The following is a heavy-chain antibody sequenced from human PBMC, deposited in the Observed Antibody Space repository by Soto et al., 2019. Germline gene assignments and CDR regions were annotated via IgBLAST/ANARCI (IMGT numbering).Heavy chain of an antibody. CDR2: IKQDGSEK. CDR1: GFTFSSYW. D-gene: IGHD6-6*01. J-gene: IGHJ6*02. V-gene: IGHV3-7*03. Sequence: GSLRLSCAASGFTFSSYWMSWVRQAPGKGLEWVANIKQDGSEKYYVDSVKGRFTISRDNAKNSLYLQMNSLRAEDTAVYYCARDCASSSGDNSYYYYGMDVWGQGTTVTVSS. CDR3: ARDCASSSGDNSYYYYGMDV.